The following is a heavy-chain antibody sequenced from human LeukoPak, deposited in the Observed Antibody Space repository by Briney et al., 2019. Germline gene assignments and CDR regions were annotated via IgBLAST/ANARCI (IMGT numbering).Heavy chain of an antibody. Sequence: GKSLKISCKGSGYSFTSYWIGWVRQMPGKGLEWMGIIYPGDSDTRYSPSFQGQVTISADKSISTAYLQWSSLKASDTAMYYCARLAVAGTGYYYFDYWGQGTLVTVSS. CDR1: GYSFTSYW. CDR2: IYPGDSDT. V-gene: IGHV5-51*01. J-gene: IGHJ4*02. CDR3: ARLAVAGTGYYYFDY. D-gene: IGHD6-19*01.